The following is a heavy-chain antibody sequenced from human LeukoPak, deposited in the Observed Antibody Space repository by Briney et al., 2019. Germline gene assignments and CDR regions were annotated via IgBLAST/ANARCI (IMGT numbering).Heavy chain of an antibody. CDR2: IWYDGSNK. Sequence: PGRSLRLSCAASGFTFSSYGMHWVRQAPGKGLQWVAVIWYDGSNKYYADSVKGRFTISRDNAKNSLYLQMNSLRAEDTAVYYCARKGAIVVVPAAFWFDPWGQGTLVTVSS. CDR1: GFTFSSYG. V-gene: IGHV3-33*01. CDR3: ARKGAIVVVPAAFWFDP. J-gene: IGHJ5*02. D-gene: IGHD2-2*01.